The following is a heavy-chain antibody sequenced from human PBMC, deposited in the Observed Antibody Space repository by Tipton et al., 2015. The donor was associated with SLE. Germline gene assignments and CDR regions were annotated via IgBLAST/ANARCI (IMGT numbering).Heavy chain of an antibody. V-gene: IGHV3-23*01. D-gene: IGHD3-10*01. CDR2: ISGSGGST. CDR1: GFTVSSNY. J-gene: IGHJ5*02. CDR3: AKDRGYYGSGSYGA. Sequence: SLRLSCAASGFTVSSNYMSWVRQAPGKGLEWVSAISGSGGSTYYADSVKGRFTISRDNSKNTLYLQMNSLRAEDTAVYYCAKDRGYYGSGSYGAWGQGTLVTVSS.